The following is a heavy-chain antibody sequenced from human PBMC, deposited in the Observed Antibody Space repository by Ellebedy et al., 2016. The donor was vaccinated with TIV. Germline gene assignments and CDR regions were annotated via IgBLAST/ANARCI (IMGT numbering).Heavy chain of an antibody. V-gene: IGHV3-7*01. J-gene: IGHJ6*03. D-gene: IGHD4-11*01. CDR3: ARVRPTVTTFYYYYYMDV. CDR2: IKQDGSEK. Sequence: GESLKISXAASGFTFSSYWMRWVRQAPGKGLEWVANIKQDGSEKYYVDSVKGRFTISRDNAKNSLYLQMNSLRAEDTAVYYCARVRPTVTTFYYYYYMDVWGKGTTVTVSS. CDR1: GFTFSSYW.